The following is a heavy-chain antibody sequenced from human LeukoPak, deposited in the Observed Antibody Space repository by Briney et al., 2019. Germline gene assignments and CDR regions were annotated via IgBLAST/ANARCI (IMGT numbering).Heavy chain of an antibody. V-gene: IGHV3-11*04. CDR3: ARERTPKHYYGSGSYDRYFDH. Sequence: GGSLRLSCVASEFTLSDYYMSWIRQAPGKGLEWISFISSSGSTRYYTDSVKGRFTISRDTTKNSLHLQMNSLRAEDTAIYYCARERTPKHYYGSGSYDRYFDHWGQGALVTVSS. CDR1: EFTLSDYY. CDR2: ISSSGSTR. D-gene: IGHD3-10*01. J-gene: IGHJ4*02.